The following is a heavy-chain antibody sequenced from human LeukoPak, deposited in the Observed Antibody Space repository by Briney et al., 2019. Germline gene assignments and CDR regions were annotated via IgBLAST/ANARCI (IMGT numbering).Heavy chain of an antibody. V-gene: IGHV4-4*07. CDR1: GGSISSYY. Sequence: SETLSLTCTVSGGSISSYYWSWIRQPAGKGLEWIGRIYTSGSTNYNPSLKSRVTMSVDTSKNQFSLKLSSVTAADTAVYYCARVAYYYGSGSYYNGNWFDPWGQGTLVTVSS. D-gene: IGHD3-10*01. J-gene: IGHJ5*02. CDR3: ARVAYYYGSGSYYNGNWFDP. CDR2: IYTSGST.